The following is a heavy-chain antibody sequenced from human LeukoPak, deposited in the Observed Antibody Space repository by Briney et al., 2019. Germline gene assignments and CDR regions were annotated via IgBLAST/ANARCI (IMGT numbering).Heavy chain of an antibody. Sequence: GGSLRLSCAASGFTFSNYAMNWVRQAPGRGLEWVSAISGSGGSTYYADSVKGRFTISRDNSKNTLYLQTNSLRAEDTAVYYCAKDLAGSGSYSFDYWGQGTLVTVSS. D-gene: IGHD1-26*01. V-gene: IGHV3-23*01. CDR3: AKDLAGSGSYSFDY. CDR1: GFTFSNYA. CDR2: ISGSGGST. J-gene: IGHJ4*02.